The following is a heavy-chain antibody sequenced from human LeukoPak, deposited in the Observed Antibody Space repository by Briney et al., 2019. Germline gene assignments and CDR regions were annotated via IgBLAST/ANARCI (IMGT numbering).Heavy chain of an antibody. V-gene: IGHV3-74*01. J-gene: IGHJ4*02. CDR1: GFTFSSYW. D-gene: IGHD3-16*01. CDR3: ARCWGKGHNEFDY. Sequence: GGSLRLSCAASGFTFSSYWMHCVRQAPGKGLVWVSRIYGDGSSTNYAESVKGRFTISRDNAKNTLYLQMNSLRAEDTAVYYCARCWGKGHNEFDYWGQGTLVTVSS. CDR2: IYGDGSST.